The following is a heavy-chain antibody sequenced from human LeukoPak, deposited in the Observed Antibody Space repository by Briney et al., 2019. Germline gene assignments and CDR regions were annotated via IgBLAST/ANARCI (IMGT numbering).Heavy chain of an antibody. CDR3: ARGGSGYDSFYFYGMDV. CDR1: GGSISSYY. Sequence: PPETLSLTCTVSGGSISSYYWSWIRQPPGKGLEGIGYIYDSGSTNYNPSLKSRVTISVDTSKNQFSLKLSSVTAADTAVYYCARGGSGYDSFYFYGMDVWGQGTTVTVSS. V-gene: IGHV4-59*01. D-gene: IGHD5-12*01. CDR2: IYDSGST. J-gene: IGHJ6*02.